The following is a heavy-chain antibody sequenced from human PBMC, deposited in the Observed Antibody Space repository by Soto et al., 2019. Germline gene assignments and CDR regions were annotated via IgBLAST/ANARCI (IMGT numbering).Heavy chain of an antibody. V-gene: IGHV1-69*06. Sequence: QVQLVQSGAEVRKPGSSVKVSCMASGGTFSTYVISWVRQAPGQGLEWMGAIIPLSGTPNYAQKFQGKVTITADTSTSSAFMELSSLRSEDTAIYYCARTDYSNYEVWFDPWGQGTPVTVSS. CDR2: IIPLSGTP. CDR3: ARTDYSNYEVWFDP. D-gene: IGHD4-4*01. CDR1: GGTFSTYV. J-gene: IGHJ5*02.